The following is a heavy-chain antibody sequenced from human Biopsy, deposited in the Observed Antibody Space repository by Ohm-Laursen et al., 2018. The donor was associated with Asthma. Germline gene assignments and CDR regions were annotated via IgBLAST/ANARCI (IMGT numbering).Heavy chain of an antibody. CDR3: ARGLDYSGRSGFDY. V-gene: IGHV3-33*05. CDR2: MSYDGSIK. J-gene: IGHJ4*02. Sequence: SSLRLSCAASGFTFSSYGMDWVRQAPGKGLEWVALMSYDGSIKDYADSVKGRFTISRDNSMNTLYLHMNSLRVEDTAVYYCARGLDYSGRSGFDYWGQGVLVTVSS. D-gene: IGHD3-10*01. CDR1: GFTFSSYG.